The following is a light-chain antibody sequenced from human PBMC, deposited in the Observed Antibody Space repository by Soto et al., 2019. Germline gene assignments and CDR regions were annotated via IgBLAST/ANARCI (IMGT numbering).Light chain of an antibody. CDR2: EVN. V-gene: IGLV2-8*01. Sequence: QSVLTQPPSASGSPGQSVAISCTGTSSDVGGYNYVSWYQQHPGKAPKLMIYEVNKRPSGVPDRFSGSTSGNTASLTVSGLQAEDEADYYCSSYAGSSNVVGTGTKLTVL. CDR1: SSDVGGYNY. CDR3: SSYAGSSNV. J-gene: IGLJ1*01.